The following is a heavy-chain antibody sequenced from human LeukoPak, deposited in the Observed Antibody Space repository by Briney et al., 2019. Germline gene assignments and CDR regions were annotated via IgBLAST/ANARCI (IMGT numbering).Heavy chain of an antibody. CDR3: ARTGTNGGY. J-gene: IGHJ4*02. CDR2: IHYTGGT. CDR1: GASISDSW. Sequence: PSETLSLTCAVSGASISDSWWSWIRQPPGKGLEWIGYIHYTGGTMYNPSLKSRVTISVDTSKNHFSLELTSVTAADTAVYYCARTGTNGGYWGQGTLVTVSS. D-gene: IGHD1-7*01. V-gene: IGHV4-59*01.